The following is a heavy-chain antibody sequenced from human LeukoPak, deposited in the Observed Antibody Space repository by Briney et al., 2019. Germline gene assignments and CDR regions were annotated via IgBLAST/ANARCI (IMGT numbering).Heavy chain of an antibody. V-gene: IGHV1-69*04. CDR2: IIPILGIA. CDR3: AREGRSGIIWFDP. Sequence: SVKVSCKASGGTFSSYTISWVRQAPGQGLEWMGRIIPILGIANYAQKFQGRVTITADKSTSTAYMELSSLRSEDTVVYYCAREGRSGIIWFDPWGQGTLVTVSS. CDR1: GGTFSSYT. J-gene: IGHJ5*02. D-gene: IGHD3-16*01.